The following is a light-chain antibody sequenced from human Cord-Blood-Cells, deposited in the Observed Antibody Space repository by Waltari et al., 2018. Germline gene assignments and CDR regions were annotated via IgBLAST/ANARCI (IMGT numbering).Light chain of an antibody. CDR1: SSDVGSYNI. V-gene: IGLV2-23*01. CDR3: CSYAGSSTWV. J-gene: IGLJ3*02. Sequence: QSALTQPASVSGSPGQSITISCTGTSSDVGSYNIVSWYQQHPGKAPKLRIYEGSKMPSGVSNRFSGSKSGNTASLTISGLQAEDEADYYCCSYAGSSTWVFGGGTKLTVL. CDR2: EGS.